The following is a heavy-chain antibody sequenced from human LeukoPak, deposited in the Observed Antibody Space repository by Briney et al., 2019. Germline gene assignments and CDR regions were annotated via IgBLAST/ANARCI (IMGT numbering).Heavy chain of an antibody. Sequence: NKYFADSVRSRFTISRDNSKNTLYLQMNSLRAEDTAVYYCAKETRSYYYGSGSSPWGQGTLVTVSS. J-gene: IGHJ5*02. CDR2: NK. CDR3: AKETRSYYYGSGSSP. D-gene: IGHD3-10*01. V-gene: IGHV3-30*02.